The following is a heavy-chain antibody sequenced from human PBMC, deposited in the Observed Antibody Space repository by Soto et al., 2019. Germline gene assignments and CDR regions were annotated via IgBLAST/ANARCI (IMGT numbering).Heavy chain of an antibody. CDR3: ARLPGPLVAVLYLYPVAGREPVSDADL. CDR1: GFTFSSYP. D-gene: IGHD6-19*01. CDR2: ISFDGRKK. V-gene: IGHV3-30*04. J-gene: IGHJ6*02. Sequence: QMQLVESGGGVVQPGRSLRLSCAASGFTFSSYPMHWVRQAPGKGLEWVAVISFDGRKKYYADSVKGRFFISKDNSKNIMSLHMNSLRGEDSAVYYCARLPGPLVAVLYLYPVAGREPVSDADLWGQGTAVTVSS.